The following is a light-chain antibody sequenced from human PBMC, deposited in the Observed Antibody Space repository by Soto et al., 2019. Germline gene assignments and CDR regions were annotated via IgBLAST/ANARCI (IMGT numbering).Light chain of an antibody. CDR1: QGISTW. CDR2: DAS. J-gene: IGKJ1*01. CDR3: QQYNSYWT. Sequence: DIQMSQSPSSVSASVGDRATITSRASQGISTWLAWYQQKPGKAPKLLIYDASSSESGVPSRLSGSGSGTEFTLTIRSLKPDDFATSYCQQYNSYWTFGQGTKVDIK. V-gene: IGKV1-5*01.